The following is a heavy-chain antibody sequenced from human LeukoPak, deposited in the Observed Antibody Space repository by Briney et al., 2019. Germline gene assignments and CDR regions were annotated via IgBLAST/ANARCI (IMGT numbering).Heavy chain of an antibody. V-gene: IGHV4-39*01. CDR2: IYYGGST. CDR3: ARGSFLSSNWYYFDY. J-gene: IGHJ4*02. Sequence: PSETLSLTCTVSGGSISSSGYYWGWIRQPPGKGLEWIGSIYYGGSTYYNPSLKSRVTISVDKSKNQFSLKLSSVTAADTAVYYCARGSFLSSNWYYFDYWGQGTLVTVSS. CDR1: GGSISSSGYY. D-gene: IGHD4-11*01.